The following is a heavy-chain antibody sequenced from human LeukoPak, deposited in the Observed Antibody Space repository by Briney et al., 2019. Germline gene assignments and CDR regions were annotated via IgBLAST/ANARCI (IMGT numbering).Heavy chain of an antibody. CDR3: ARDPSEDDH. J-gene: IGHJ4*02. V-gene: IGHV3-30-3*01. CDR1: GFSFSTYA. CDR2: ISYDGSTK. Sequence: GGSLRLSCAASGFSFSTYAMHWVRQAPGKGLEWVAVISYDGSTKYYGDSVKGRFTISSDNPKNTVYLQMNSLRTEDTAVYYCARDPSEDDHWGQGTLVTVSS.